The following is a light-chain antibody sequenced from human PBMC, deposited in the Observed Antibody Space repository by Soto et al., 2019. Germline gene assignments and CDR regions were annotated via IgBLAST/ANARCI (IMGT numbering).Light chain of an antibody. Sequence: EIVLTQSPGTLSLSPGERATLSCRASQSVSSSYLAWYQQKPGQAPRLLIYGASSRATGIPDRFSGSGSGADFTLTISRLAPEDFAVYYFQQYGSSPFTVGPGTKVDIK. CDR3: QQYGSSPFT. V-gene: IGKV3-20*01. J-gene: IGKJ3*01. CDR1: QSVSSSY. CDR2: GAS.